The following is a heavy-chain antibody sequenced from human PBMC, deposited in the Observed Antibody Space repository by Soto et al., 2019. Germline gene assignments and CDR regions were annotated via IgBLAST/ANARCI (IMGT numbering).Heavy chain of an antibody. CDR3: AKFPVAGTAYYFDY. D-gene: IGHD6-19*01. CDR1: GFTFSSFA. J-gene: IGHJ4*02. CDR2: ISGSGGST. V-gene: IGHV3-23*01. Sequence: EVQLLESGGGLVQPGGPLRLSCAASGFTFSSFAMSWVRQAPGKGLEWVSSISGSGGSTYYADSVKGRFTSSRDNSKNTLYLQMNSLRAEDTAVYYCAKFPVAGTAYYFDYWGQGSLVTVSS.